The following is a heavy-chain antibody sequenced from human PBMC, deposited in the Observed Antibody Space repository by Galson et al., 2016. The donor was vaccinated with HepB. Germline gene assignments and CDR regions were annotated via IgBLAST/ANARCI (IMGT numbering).Heavy chain of an antibody. J-gene: IGHJ4*02. D-gene: IGHD2-21*01. CDR1: GFTFSTYV. V-gene: IGHV3-23*01. CDR3: AAYAPYCGGGTCHHRHFEY. CDR2: ASVSGNDT. Sequence: SLRLSCAASGFTFSTYVMNWVRQAPGKGLEWVSGASVSGNDTYYADSVKGRFTISRDNSKNTLYLQMNSLRAEDTAVYFCAAYAPYCGGGTCHHRHFEYWGQGTLVTVSS.